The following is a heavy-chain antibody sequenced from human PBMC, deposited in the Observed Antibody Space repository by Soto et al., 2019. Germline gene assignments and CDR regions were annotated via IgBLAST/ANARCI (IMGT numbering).Heavy chain of an antibody. CDR1: GASITTYY. V-gene: IGHV4-59*01. J-gene: IGHJ5*02. D-gene: IGHD2-15*01. CDR3: ARDLKEYCGDGNCNWFDP. Sequence: SETLSLTCTVSGASITTYYWSWIRQPPGKGLEGIGYISYSGGTDYNPSLKSRVTISFDASKNQISLQVRSATAADAAVYYCARDLKEYCGDGNCNWFDPWGQGTLVP. CDR2: ISYSGGT.